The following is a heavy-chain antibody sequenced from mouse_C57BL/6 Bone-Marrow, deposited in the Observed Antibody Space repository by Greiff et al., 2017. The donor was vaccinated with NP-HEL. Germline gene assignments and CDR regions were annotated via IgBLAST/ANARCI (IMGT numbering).Heavy chain of an antibody. V-gene: IGHV1-50*01. Sequence: QVQLQQPGAELVKPGASVKLSCKASGYTFTSYWMQWVKQRPGQGLEWIGEIDPSDSYTNYNQKFKGKATLTVDTSSSTAYMQLSSLTSEDSAVYYCAREKFDYSKGWYFDVWGTGTTVTVSS. D-gene: IGHD2-5*01. CDR1: GYTFTSYW. J-gene: IGHJ1*03. CDR2: IDPSDSYT. CDR3: AREKFDYSKGWYFDV.